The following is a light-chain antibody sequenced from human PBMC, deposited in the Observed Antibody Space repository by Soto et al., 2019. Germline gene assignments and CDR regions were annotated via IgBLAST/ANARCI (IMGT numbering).Light chain of an antibody. CDR1: QSVSSY. CDR2: DAS. V-gene: IGKV3-11*01. Sequence: EFVLTQSPATLSLSPGERATLSCRASQSVSSYLAWYQQKPGQAPRLLIYDASNRATGIPARFSGTGSGTDFTLTISSLQSEDFAVYYCHQYNSWPLAFGGGTKVEIK. CDR3: HQYNSWPLA. J-gene: IGKJ4*01.